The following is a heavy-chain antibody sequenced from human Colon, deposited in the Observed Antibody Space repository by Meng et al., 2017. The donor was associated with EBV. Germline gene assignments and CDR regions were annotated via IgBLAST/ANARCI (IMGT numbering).Heavy chain of an antibody. J-gene: IGHJ2*01. V-gene: IGHV7-4-1*02. CDR1: GYTFNNYA. CDR2: INTHTGNP. CDR3: ARGGPYPDSSGFHWYFDL. Sequence: LVECGAGLKKSGASVKVSCKASGYTFNNYAINWVRQAPGQGLEWMGWINTHTGNPTYGQGFTGRFVLSSDTSVSTANLQISSLKAEDTAVYYCARGGPYPDSSGFHWYFDLWGRGTLVTVSS. D-gene: IGHD3-22*01.